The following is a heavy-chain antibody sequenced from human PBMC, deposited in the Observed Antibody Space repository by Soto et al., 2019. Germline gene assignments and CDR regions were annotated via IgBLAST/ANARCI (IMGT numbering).Heavy chain of an antibody. V-gene: IGHV3-23*01. Sequence: EVQLLESGGGLVQPGGSLRLSCAASGFTFSSYAMSWVRQAPGKGLEWVSAISGSGGSTYYADSVKGRFTISRDNTKNTLYLQRNGLRAEDTAVYYCAKDGAIFEGGWFDPWGQGTLVTVSS. CDR3: AKDGAIFEGGWFDP. CDR1: GFTFSSYA. D-gene: IGHD3-3*01. J-gene: IGHJ5*02. CDR2: ISGSGGST.